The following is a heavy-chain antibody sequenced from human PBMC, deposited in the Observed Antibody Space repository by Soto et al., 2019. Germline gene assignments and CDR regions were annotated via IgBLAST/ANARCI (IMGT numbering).Heavy chain of an antibody. CDR2: INAGNGNT. CDR1: GYTFTSYA. J-gene: IGHJ6*02. Sequence: QVQLVQSGAEVKKPGASVKVSCKASGYTFTSYAMHWVRQAPGQRLEWMGWINAGNGNTKYSQKFQGRVTITRDTSASTAYMELSSLRSEDTAVYYCARDLGGYDSDYYYSGMDVWGQGTTVTVSS. D-gene: IGHD5-12*01. V-gene: IGHV1-3*01. CDR3: ARDLGGYDSDYYYSGMDV.